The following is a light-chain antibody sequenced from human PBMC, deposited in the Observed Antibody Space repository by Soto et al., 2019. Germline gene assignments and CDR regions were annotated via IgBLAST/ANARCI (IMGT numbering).Light chain of an antibody. CDR2: GAS. V-gene: IGKV3-20*01. J-gene: IGKJ3*01. CDR3: QQYRNPLFT. CDR1: QSVTNNF. Sequence: PGERATLSCGASQSVTNNFLAWYQQKPGQAPRLLIYGASSRATGVPDRFSGSGSGTDFTLTISRLEPGDFAVYYCQQYRNPLFTFGPGTKVDIK.